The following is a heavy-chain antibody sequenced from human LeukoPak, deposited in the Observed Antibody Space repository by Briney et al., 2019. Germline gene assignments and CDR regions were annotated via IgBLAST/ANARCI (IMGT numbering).Heavy chain of an antibody. CDR3: ARDRGDSSGYYYFDY. CDR2: IYSGGST. Sequence: GGSLRLSCAASGFTVSSNYISWVRQAPGKGLEWVSVIYSGGSTYYADSVKGRFTISRDNSKNTLYLQMNSLRAEDTAVYYCARDRGDSSGYYYFDYWGQGTLVTVSS. D-gene: IGHD3-22*01. V-gene: IGHV3-53*01. CDR1: GFTVSSNY. J-gene: IGHJ4*02.